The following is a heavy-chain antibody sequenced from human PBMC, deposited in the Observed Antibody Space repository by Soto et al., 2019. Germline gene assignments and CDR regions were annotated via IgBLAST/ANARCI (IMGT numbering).Heavy chain of an antibody. D-gene: IGHD1-26*01. J-gene: IGHJ4*02. CDR2: IIPIFGTA. V-gene: IGHV1-69*05. Sequence: QVQLVQSGAEVKKPGSSVKVSCKASGGTFSSYAISWVRQAPGQGLEWMGGIIPIFGTANYAQKIQGRVTITPDESTSAADMELSSLRSEDTAVYYCAREYSVSDLGLGYWGQGTLVTVSS. CDR3: AREYSVSDLGLGY. CDR1: GGTFSSYA.